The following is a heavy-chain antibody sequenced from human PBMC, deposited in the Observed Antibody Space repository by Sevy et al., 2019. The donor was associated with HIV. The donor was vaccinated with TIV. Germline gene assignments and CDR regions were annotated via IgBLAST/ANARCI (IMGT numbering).Heavy chain of an antibody. J-gene: IGHJ4*02. Sequence: ASVKVSCKVSGYTLSELSMHWVRQPPGKGLEWMGRFDPDDGETIYAQRFQGRVTMTEDTSADTAYMELSCLRSEDTAMYYCATAREYYSDNSGYLDYWGQGTPVTVSS. CDR3: ATAREYYSDNSGYLDY. CDR2: FDPDDGET. D-gene: IGHD3-22*01. V-gene: IGHV1-24*01. CDR1: GYTLSELS.